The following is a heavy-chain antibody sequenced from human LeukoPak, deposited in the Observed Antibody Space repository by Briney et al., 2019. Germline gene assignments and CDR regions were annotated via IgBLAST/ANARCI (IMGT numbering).Heavy chain of an antibody. V-gene: IGHV3-23*01. CDR2: ILGGAGST. CDR3: AHGTMYQLDY. Sequence: GSLRLSCSASGFSFSSDGMSWVRQAPGKGLEWVSGILGGAGSTYYADSVKGRFTISRDNSKNTLYLQMNSLRAEDTAVYYCAHGTMYQLDYWGQGTLVTVSS. D-gene: IGHD2-2*01. CDR1: GFSFSSDG. J-gene: IGHJ4*02.